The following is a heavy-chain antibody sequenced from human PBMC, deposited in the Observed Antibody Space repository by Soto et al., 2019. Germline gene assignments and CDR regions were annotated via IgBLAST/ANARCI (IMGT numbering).Heavy chain of an antibody. D-gene: IGHD2-2*01. CDR3: AARNSPLGYCSSTSCYEGYNWFDP. V-gene: IGHV4-59*01. CDR2: IYYSGST. Sequence: SETLSLTVIVSGGFIISYYWSWIRQPPGKGLEWIGYIYYSGSTNYNPSLKSRVTISVDTSKNQFSLKLSSVTAADTAVYYCAARNSPLGYCSSTSCYEGYNWFDPWGQGTLVTVS. J-gene: IGHJ5*02. CDR1: GGFIISYY.